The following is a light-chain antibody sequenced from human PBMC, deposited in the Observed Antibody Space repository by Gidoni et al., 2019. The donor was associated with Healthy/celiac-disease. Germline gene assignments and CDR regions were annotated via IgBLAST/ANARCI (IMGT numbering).Light chain of an antibody. CDR2: KDR. J-gene: IGLJ2*01. CDR3: QSADSSGTYVV. Sequence: SYEPKQPSSASVSPGQTARITCSGDALPKQYAYWYQQKPGQAPVLVIYKDRERPSGIPERFSGASSGTTGTLTISGVQAEDEADYYCQSADSSGTYVVFGGGTKLTVL. CDR1: ALPKQY. V-gene: IGLV3-25*03.